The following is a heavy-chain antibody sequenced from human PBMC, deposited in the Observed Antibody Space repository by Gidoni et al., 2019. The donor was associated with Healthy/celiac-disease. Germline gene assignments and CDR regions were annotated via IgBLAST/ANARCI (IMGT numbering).Heavy chain of an antibody. V-gene: IGHV3-30-3*01. CDR1: GFTFSSYA. J-gene: IGHJ6*02. Sequence: QVQLVESGGGVVQPGRSLRLSCAASGFTFSSYAMHWVRQAPGKGLEWVAVISYDGSNKYYADSVKGRFTISRDNSKNTLYLQMNSLRAEDTAVYYCARVSHPTGSVVVPAASDDYYYGMDVWGQGTTVTVSS. CDR2: ISYDGSNK. CDR3: ARVSHPTGSVVVPAASDDYYYGMDV. D-gene: IGHD2-2*01.